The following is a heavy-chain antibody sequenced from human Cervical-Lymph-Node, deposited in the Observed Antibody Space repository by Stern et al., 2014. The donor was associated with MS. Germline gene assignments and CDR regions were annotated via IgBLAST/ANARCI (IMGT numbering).Heavy chain of an antibody. Sequence: QVQLVESGAGVTKPGASVKVSCKASGYTFIAYFVHWVRQAPGQGLEWVGWINPNSGGTSYAQKFQGRVTMTRDTSINTAFMELSGLTSDDTAVYYCARQGYCRSISCFDYWDQGTLVTVSS. V-gene: IGHV1-2*02. CDR3: ARQGYCRSISCFDY. CDR1: GYTFIAYF. D-gene: IGHD2-2*01. J-gene: IGHJ4*02. CDR2: INPNSGGT.